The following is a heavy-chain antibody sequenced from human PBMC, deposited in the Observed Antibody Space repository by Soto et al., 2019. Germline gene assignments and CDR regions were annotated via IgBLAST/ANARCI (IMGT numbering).Heavy chain of an antibody. CDR2: ISGSGGST. J-gene: IGHJ4*02. CDR3: AKDRAIRPGSDFDY. D-gene: IGHD3-9*01. V-gene: IGHV3-23*01. Sequence: PGGSLRLSCAASGFTFSNYAMTWVRQAPGKGLEWVSAISGSGGSTYYADSVKGRFTISRDNSKNTLYLRMNSLRAEDTAVFYCAKDRAIRPGSDFDYWGQGTQVTVSS. CDR1: GFTFSNYA.